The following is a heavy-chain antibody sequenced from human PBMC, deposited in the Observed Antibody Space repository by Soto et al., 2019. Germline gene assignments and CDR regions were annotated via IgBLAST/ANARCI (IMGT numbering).Heavy chain of an antibody. Sequence: GGSLRLSCAASGFTFSSYSMNWVRQAPGKGLEWVSSISSSSSYIYYADSVKGRFTISRDNAKNSLYLQMNSLRAEDTAVYYCARDYQWFGDDINWFDPWGQGTLVTVSS. V-gene: IGHV3-21*01. CDR2: ISSSSSYI. CDR1: GFTFSSYS. D-gene: IGHD3-10*01. J-gene: IGHJ5*02. CDR3: ARDYQWFGDDINWFDP.